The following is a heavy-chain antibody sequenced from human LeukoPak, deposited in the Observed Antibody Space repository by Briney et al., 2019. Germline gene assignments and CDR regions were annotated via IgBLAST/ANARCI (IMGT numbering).Heavy chain of an antibody. V-gene: IGHV4-59*08. D-gene: IGHD6-13*01. CDR3: ARQYSSSLYWFDP. CDR2: IYYSGST. J-gene: IGHJ5*02. CDR1: GGSISSYY. Sequence: SETLSLTCTVSGGSISSYYWSWIRQPPGKGPEWIGYIYYSGSTNYNPSLKSRVTISVDTSKNQFSLKLSSVTAADTAVYYCARQYSSSLYWFDPWGQGTLVTVSS.